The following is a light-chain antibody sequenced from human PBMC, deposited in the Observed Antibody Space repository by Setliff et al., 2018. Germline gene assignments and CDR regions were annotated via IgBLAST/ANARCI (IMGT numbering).Light chain of an antibody. CDR3: SSYTSSSTWV. V-gene: IGLV2-14*01. CDR2: DVS. Sequence: QSVLTQPASVSGSPGQSITISCTGTSSDVGGYNYVSWYQQHPGKAPKLMIYDVSKRPSGVSNRFSGSKSGNTASLTISGLRAEDEADYYCSSYTSSSTWVFGTGTKVTVL. J-gene: IGLJ1*01. CDR1: SSDVGGYNY.